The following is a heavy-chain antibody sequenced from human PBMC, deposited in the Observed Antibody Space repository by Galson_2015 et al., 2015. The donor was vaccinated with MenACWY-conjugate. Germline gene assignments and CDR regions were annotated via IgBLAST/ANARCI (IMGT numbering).Heavy chain of an antibody. CDR2: ISDSSSAT. J-gene: IGHJ4*02. CDR1: GFSFGTYN. CDR3: ARALLRTGSGWGRFCDY. Sequence: SLRLSCAASGFSFGTYNMNWVRQAPGKGLEWVSYISDSSSATYYADSVKGRFTISRDNAKNSLYLQMDSLRAEDTAMYYCARALLRTGSGWGRFCDYWGQGTLVTVSS. V-gene: IGHV3-48*04. D-gene: IGHD6-19*01.